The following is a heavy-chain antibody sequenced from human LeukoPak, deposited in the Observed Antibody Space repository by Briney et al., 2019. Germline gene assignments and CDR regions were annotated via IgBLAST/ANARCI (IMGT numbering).Heavy chain of an antibody. D-gene: IGHD4-17*01. CDR1: GFTFDDYA. Sequence: GRSLRLSCAASGFTFDDYAMHWVRQAPGKGLEWVSGISWNSGNIGYADSVKGRFTISRDNAKNSLYLQMNSLRAEDTALYYCAKDSLPYGSYYYMDVWGKGTTVTISS. J-gene: IGHJ6*03. CDR2: ISWNSGNI. V-gene: IGHV3-9*01. CDR3: AKDSLPYGSYYYMDV.